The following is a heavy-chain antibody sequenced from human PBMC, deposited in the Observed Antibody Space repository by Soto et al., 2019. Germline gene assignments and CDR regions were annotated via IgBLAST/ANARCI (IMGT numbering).Heavy chain of an antibody. CDR1: GFTFSSYA. J-gene: IGHJ4*02. Sequence: QVQLVESGGGVVQPGRSLRLSCAASGFTFSSYAMHWVRQAPGKGLEWVAVISYDGSNKYYADSVKGRFTISRDNSKNTLYLQMNSLGAEDTAVYYCARDTWPDYWGQGTLVTVSS. V-gene: IGHV3-30-3*01. CDR3: ARDTWPDY. CDR2: ISYDGSNK. D-gene: IGHD3-16*01.